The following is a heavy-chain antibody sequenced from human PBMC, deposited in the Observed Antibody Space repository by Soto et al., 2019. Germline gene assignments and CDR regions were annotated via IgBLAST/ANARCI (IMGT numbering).Heavy chain of an antibody. V-gene: IGHV1-18*01. CDR1: GYTFTSYG. CDR3: ARGAVAGDYFYYYGMDV. CDR2: ISGYNGNT. J-gene: IGHJ6*02. Sequence: QVQLVQSGAEVKKPGASVKVSCKASGYTFTSYGISWVRQAPGQGLEWMGWISGYNGNTNYAQKLQGRVTMTTDTSTSTAYMERRSLRSDDPAVYYCARGAVAGDYFYYYGMDVWGQGTTVTVSS. D-gene: IGHD6-19*01.